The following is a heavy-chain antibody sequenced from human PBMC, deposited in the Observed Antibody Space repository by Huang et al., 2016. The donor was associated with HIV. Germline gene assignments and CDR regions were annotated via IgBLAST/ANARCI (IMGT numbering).Heavy chain of an antibody. V-gene: IGHV3-9*01. CDR2: ISWDSGTI. Sequence: EVQLVESGGGLVQPGRSLRLSCAASGFTLDDYAMHWVRQAPGKGMEWVSGISWDSGTIGYAVSVKGRFTISRDNAKRSLYLQMNSLRAEDTALYYCAKDYYYDRSGSDAFDIWGQGTMVTVSS. CDR1: GFTLDDYA. J-gene: IGHJ3*02. CDR3: AKDYYYDRSGSDAFDI. D-gene: IGHD3-22*01.